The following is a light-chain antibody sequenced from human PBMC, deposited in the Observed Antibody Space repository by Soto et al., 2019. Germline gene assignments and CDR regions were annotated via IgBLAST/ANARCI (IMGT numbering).Light chain of an antibody. CDR1: QSLTTNY. CDR2: GAS. V-gene: IGKV3-20*01. CDR3: QQYEAVVT. J-gene: IGKJ1*01. Sequence: EIVLTQSPGTLSLSPGERATLSCRASQSLTTNYFAWYQQKPGRALRLLIDGASTRATGIPDRFSGSGSGTDFPLTISRLEREDVAVYYCQQYEAVVTFGQGTKVEI.